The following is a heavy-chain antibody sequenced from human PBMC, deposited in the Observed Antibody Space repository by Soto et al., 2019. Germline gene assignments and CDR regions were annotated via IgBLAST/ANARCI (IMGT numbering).Heavy chain of an antibody. D-gene: IGHD3-10*01. CDR3: ARGLGELAYYYGMDV. CDR2: IIPVFGPA. J-gene: IGHJ6*02. CDR1: GGTFSSYA. V-gene: IGHV1-69*06. Sequence: QVQLVQSGAEVKKPGSSVKVSCKASGGTFSSYAISWVRQAPGQGLEWMGGIIPVFGPANYAQKFQCRVTITADRSTSTDYMDLSSLRSDDTAVYYCARGLGELAYYYGMDVWGQGTTVTVSS.